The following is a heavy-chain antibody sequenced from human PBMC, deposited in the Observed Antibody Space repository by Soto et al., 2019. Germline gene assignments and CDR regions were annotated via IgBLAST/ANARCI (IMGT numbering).Heavy chain of an antibody. V-gene: IGHV3-48*02. J-gene: IGHJ4*02. Sequence: PGGSLRLSCAASGFTFSSYGMHWVRQAPGKGLEWVSDIRNCSSTIYYADSVKGRFTISRDNAKNSLYLQMNSLRDEDTAVYYCARHRAADNRLDYWGQGTLVTVSS. CDR1: GFTFSSYG. CDR3: ARHRAADNRLDY. D-gene: IGHD6-13*01. CDR2: IRNCSSTI.